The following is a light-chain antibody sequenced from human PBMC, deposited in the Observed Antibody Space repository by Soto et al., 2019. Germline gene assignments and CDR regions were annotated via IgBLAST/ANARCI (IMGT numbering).Light chain of an antibody. J-gene: IGLJ2*01. CDR1: SSDIGDYNY. V-gene: IGLV2-14*01. CDR2: EVS. CDR3: SSYTTTYTPL. Sequence: QSVLTQPASVSGSPGQSITISCTGTSSDIGDYNYVAWYQKHPGKAPKLMIYEVSNRPSGISSRFSGSKSGNTASLTISGLQAEDEADYYCSSYTTTYTPLFGGGTQLTVL.